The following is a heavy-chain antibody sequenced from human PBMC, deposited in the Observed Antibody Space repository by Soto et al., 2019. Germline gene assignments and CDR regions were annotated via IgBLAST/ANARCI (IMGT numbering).Heavy chain of an antibody. V-gene: IGHV5-51*01. Sequence: GESLKISCKGSGYSFTSYWIGWVRQMPGKGLEWMGMIYPGDSDTRYSPSFQGQVTISADKSNSTAYLQWSSLKASDTAIYYCARHPSGYTSTWYNYWGQGTLVTVSS. CDR1: GYSFTSYW. J-gene: IGHJ4*02. D-gene: IGHD6-13*01. CDR3: ARHPSGYTSTWYNY. CDR2: IYPGDSDT.